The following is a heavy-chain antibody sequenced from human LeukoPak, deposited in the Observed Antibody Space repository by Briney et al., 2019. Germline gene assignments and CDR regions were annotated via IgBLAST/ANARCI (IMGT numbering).Heavy chain of an antibody. J-gene: IGHJ4*02. CDR3: ATDRERDPSVYYLV. Sequence: GGSLRLSCEGSGFRFSGYWMHWVRQAPGQGLEWVSSISDDGSGTYYADSVKGRFTISRDNSKNTLFLQIDSLRAEDSAVYYCATDRERDPSVYYLVGGQGTLITVSS. D-gene: IGHD3-22*01. V-gene: IGHV3-23*01. CDR2: ISDDGSGT. CDR1: GFRFSGYW.